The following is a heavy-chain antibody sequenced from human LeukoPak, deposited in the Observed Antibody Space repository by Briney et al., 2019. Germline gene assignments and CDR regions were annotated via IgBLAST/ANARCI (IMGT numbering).Heavy chain of an antibody. V-gene: IGHV1-46*01. CDR2: INPSGGST. CDR3: ARDRGLYGDANIYYFDS. D-gene: IGHD4-17*01. Sequence: ASVKVSCKASGYTLTSYFMHWVRQAPGQGLEWMGIINPSGGSTSYAQNFQGRVTMTRDTSTSTVYMELSSLRSEDTAVYYCARDRGLYGDANIYYFDSWGQGTLVTVSS. J-gene: IGHJ4*02. CDR1: GYTLTSYF.